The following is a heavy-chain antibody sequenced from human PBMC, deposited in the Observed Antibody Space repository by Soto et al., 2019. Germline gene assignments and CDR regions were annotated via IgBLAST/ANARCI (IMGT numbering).Heavy chain of an antibody. CDR1: GYTFSSYA. V-gene: IGHV1-3*01. CDR2: INAGKGNT. J-gene: IGHJ4*02. D-gene: IGHD2-8*01. CDR3: ARLDIVLMVYDF. Sequence: SVKVSCKASGYTFSSYAMHRERQAPGQRLEWMGWINAGKGNTKYSQKFQGRVTITRDTSASTAYMELSSLRSEDTAVYYCARLDIVLMVYDFWGQGTLVTVSS.